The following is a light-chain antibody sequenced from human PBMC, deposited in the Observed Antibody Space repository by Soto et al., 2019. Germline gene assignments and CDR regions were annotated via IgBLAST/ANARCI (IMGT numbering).Light chain of an antibody. J-gene: IGLJ1*01. CDR3: SLHTISSALQV. V-gene: IGLV2-14*01. CDR1: ISDFVVYNY. Sequence: LTQRSSVRGSPGRSSTISCTGTISDFVVYNYVSWYQQHPGKAPKLIIYGVSNRPSGVSNRFSGSKSGKPASLTISGLQADHEADYYFSLHTISSALQVFGTGTQVT. CDR2: GVS.